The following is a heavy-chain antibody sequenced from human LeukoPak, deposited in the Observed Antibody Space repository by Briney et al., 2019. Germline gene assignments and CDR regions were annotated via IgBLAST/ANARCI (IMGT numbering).Heavy chain of an antibody. Sequence: GGSLRLSCAASGFTFDDYAMHWVRQAPGKGLEWVSGISWNSNSKGYADSVKGRITISRDNAKNSLYLQMNSLRAEDMALYYCAKDLGGYYSSPIFDYWGQGTLVTVSS. J-gene: IGHJ4*02. V-gene: IGHV3-9*03. CDR1: GFTFDDYA. D-gene: IGHD3-10*01. CDR3: AKDLGGYYSSPIFDY. CDR2: ISWNSNSK.